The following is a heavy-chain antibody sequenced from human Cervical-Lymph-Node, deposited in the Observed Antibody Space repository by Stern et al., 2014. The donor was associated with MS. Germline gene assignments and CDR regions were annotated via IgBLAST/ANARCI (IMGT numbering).Heavy chain of an antibody. CDR1: GGTFSTFS. J-gene: IGHJ3*01. Sequence: VQLVESGAEVKKPGSSVKVSCKASGGTFSTFSINWVRQVPGQSLEWMGGIIPIFDTPNFAQKFQGCVTLTADSSTSTVYMALNSLRFDDTAVYYCVLPSTVTTAAFDVWGRGTMVTVSS. D-gene: IGHD4-11*01. CDR3: VLPSTVTTAAFDV. CDR2: IIPIFDTP. V-gene: IGHV1-69*06.